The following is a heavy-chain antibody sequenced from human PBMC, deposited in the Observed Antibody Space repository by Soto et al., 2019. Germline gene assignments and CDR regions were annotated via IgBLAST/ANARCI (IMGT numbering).Heavy chain of an antibody. CDR2: IYYTGST. D-gene: IGHD1-7*01. Sequence: QVQLQESGPGLVKPSETLSLTCTVSGGSINNHYWSWVRQPPGKGLEWIGYIYYTGSTNYNPSLKSRLTMSVDTSKNQFSLKLSSVTAADTAIYYCARANWYCAYWGQGILVTVSS. V-gene: IGHV4-59*11. J-gene: IGHJ4*02. CDR3: ARANWYCAY. CDR1: GGSINNHY.